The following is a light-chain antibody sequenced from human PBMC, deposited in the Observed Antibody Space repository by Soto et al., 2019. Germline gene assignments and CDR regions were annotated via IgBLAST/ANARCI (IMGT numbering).Light chain of an antibody. J-gene: IGKJ4*01. CDR1: QSISSNF. CDR2: DAS. Sequence: EIVLTQSPGTLSLSPGEGATLSCRASQSISSNFLAWYQQKPGQAPRLLIYDASNRATGIPARFSGSGSGTDFTLTISSLQSEDFGVYFCQQYDNWPLTFGGGTKVDIK. CDR3: QQYDNWPLT. V-gene: IGKV3-20*01.